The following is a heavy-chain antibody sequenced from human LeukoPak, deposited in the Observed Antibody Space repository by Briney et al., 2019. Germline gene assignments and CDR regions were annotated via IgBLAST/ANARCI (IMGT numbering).Heavy chain of an antibody. CDR3: ARRPAAAATNWFDP. J-gene: IGHJ5*02. V-gene: IGHV4-4*08. Sequence: SETLSLTCAVYGGSFSDYWWTWIRQSPGKVLEWIGRIYTSGSTNYNPSLKSRVTISVDTSKNQFSLKLSSVTAADTAVYYCARRPAAAATNWFDPWGQGTLVTVSS. D-gene: IGHD6-13*01. CDR2: IYTSGST. CDR1: GGSFSDYW.